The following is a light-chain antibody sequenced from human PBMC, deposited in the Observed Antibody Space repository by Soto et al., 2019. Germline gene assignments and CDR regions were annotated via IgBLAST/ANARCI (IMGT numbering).Light chain of an antibody. CDR2: GAS. J-gene: IGKJ1*01. V-gene: IGKV3-20*01. Sequence: EIVLTQSPGTLSLSPGERATLSCTASQSVSNSYLAWYQQKSGQVPRLLIYGASSRATGIPDRFSGSGSGTDFTLTISRLEAEDFAVYYCQQYGNSPWTFGQGTKVEIK. CDR1: QSVSNSY. CDR3: QQYGNSPWT.